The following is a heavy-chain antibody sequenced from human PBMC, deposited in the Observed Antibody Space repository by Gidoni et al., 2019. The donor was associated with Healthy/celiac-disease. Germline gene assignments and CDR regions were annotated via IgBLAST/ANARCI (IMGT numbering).Heavy chain of an antibody. J-gene: IGHJ1*01. CDR2: ISSNANSYAT. CDR3: TVFGQQLV. V-gene: IGHV3-73*02. Sequence: VQLVESGGGWVQPGETQKHPCAACGFPISGPPMHGVSQASGKGLAWVGRISSNANSYATASAASVQGRFTISRDDSKTTAYLQMHSLTTEGTAVYYCTVFGQQLVWGQVPLVTLSS. D-gene: IGHD6-13*01. CDR1: GFPISGPP.